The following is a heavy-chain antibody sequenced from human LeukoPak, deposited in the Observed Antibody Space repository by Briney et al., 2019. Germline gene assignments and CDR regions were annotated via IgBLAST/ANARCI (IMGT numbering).Heavy chain of an antibody. CDR3: AKEYCSGGSCPYYYYYYYGMDV. CDR2: ISGSGGST. CDR1: GFTFSSYA. J-gene: IGHJ6*02. Sequence: GASLRLSCAASGFTFSSYAMSWVRQAPGKGLEWVSAISGSGGSTYYADSVKGRFTISRDNSKNTLYLQMNSLRAEDTAVYYCAKEYCSGGSCPYYYYYYYGMDVWGQGTTVTVSS. V-gene: IGHV3-23*01. D-gene: IGHD2-15*01.